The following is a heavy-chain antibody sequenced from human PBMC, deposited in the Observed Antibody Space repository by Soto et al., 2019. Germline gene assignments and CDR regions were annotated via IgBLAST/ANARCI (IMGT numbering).Heavy chain of an antibody. CDR1: GCTFSNYG. Sequence: GCLLPSCSVSGCTFSNYGMHWVRQAPGKGLEWVAVISYDGISRYSVDSVRVRFTISRDESKNTVYLQMNSLRTEDTAVYYCEKDSVDRTMVNAMDVWGQGTKVTVSS. J-gene: IGHJ6*02. CDR3: EKDSVDRTMVNAMDV. D-gene: IGHD5-18*01. V-gene: IGHV3-30*18. CDR2: ISYDGISR.